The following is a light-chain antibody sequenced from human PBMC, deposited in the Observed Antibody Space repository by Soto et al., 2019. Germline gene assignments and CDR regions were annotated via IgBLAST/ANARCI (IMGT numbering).Light chain of an antibody. V-gene: IGKV3-11*01. CDR3: QQRSNWPST. Sequence: EIVLTQSPATLSLSPGERATLSCRASQSVSSYLAWYQQKPGQAPRLLIYDASNRATGIPARFSGSGSGTDFTLTISSLALEEFAVYYCQQRSNWPSTFGGCTKVEFK. J-gene: IGKJ4*01. CDR2: DAS. CDR1: QSVSSY.